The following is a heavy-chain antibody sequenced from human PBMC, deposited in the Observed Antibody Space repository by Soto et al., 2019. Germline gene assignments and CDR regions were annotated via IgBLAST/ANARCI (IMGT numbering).Heavy chain of an antibody. CDR2: MNPNSGNT. CDR1: GYTFTSYD. J-gene: IGHJ6*02. D-gene: IGHD6-13*01. CDR3: ARGRIAAATRYYGMDA. V-gene: IGHV1-8*01. Sequence: EASVKVSCKASGYTFTSYDINWVRQATGQGLEWMGWMNPNSGNTGYAQKFQGRVTMTRNTSISTAYMELSSLRSEDTAVYYCARGRIAAATRYYGMDAWGQGATVTVSS.